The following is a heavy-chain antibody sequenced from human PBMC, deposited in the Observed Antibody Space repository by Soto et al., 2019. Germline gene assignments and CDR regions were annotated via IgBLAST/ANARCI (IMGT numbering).Heavy chain of an antibody. J-gene: IGHJ4*02. Sequence: QVQLMESGGGVVQSGRSLRLSCAASGFTFRSYAMHWVRQAPGKGLEWVAVISYDGSNKYSADSVKGRFTISRDNSKNTLYLQMNSLRAEDTAVYYCARKDWGQYYFDYWGQGTLVTVSS. CDR3: ARKDWGQYYFDY. D-gene: IGHD7-27*01. CDR1: GFTFRSYA. CDR2: ISYDGSNK. V-gene: IGHV3-30-3*01.